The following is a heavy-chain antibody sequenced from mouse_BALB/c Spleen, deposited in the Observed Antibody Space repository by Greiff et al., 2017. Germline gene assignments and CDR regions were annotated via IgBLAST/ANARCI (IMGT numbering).Heavy chain of an antibody. D-gene: IGHD2-4*01. CDR2: ISDGGSYT. CDR3: ARERTMITTRGYYAMDY. Sequence: EVQLVESGGGLVKPGGSLKLSCAASGFTFSDYYMYWVRQTPEKRLEWVATISDGGSYTYYPDSVKGRFTISRDNAKNNLYLQMSSLKSEDTAMYYCARERTMITTRGYYAMDYWGQGTSVTVSS. CDR1: GFTFSDYY. J-gene: IGHJ4*01. V-gene: IGHV5-4*02.